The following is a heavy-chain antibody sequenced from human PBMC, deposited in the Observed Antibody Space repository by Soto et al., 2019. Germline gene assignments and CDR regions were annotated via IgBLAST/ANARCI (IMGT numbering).Heavy chain of an antibody. J-gene: IGHJ6*02. CDR2: IIPIFGTA. CDR1: GGTFSSYA. D-gene: IGHD2-2*01. Sequence: QVQLVQSGAEVKKPGSSVKVSCKASGGTFSSYAISWVRQAPGQGLEWMGGIIPIFGTANYAQKFQGRVTITAAESTSTAYMELSSLSSEDTAVYYCARHVPAAGYYYGMDVWGQGTTVTDSS. V-gene: IGHV1-69*12. CDR3: ARHVPAAGYYYGMDV.